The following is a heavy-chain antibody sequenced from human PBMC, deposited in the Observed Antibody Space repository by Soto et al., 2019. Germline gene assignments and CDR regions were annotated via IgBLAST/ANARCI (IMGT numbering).Heavy chain of an antibody. D-gene: IGHD6-25*01. CDR1: GFTFSNAW. V-gene: IGHV3-15*07. Sequence: AGGSLRLSCAASGFTFSNAWMNWVRQAPGKGLEWVGRIKSKTDGGTTDYAAPVKGRFTISRDDSKNTLYLQMNSLKTEDTAVYYCTTGAATWSYYYYYYGMDVWGQGTTVTVSS. CDR2: IKSKTDGGTT. J-gene: IGHJ6*02. CDR3: TTGAATWSYYYYYYGMDV.